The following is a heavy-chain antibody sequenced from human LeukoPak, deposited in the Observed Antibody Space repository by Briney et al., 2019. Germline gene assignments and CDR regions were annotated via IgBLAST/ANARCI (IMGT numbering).Heavy chain of an antibody. CDR2: IYYSGST. CDR3: ARTKAATVSFDY. J-gene: IGHJ4*02. Sequence: SETLSLTCTVSGGSISSYYWSWIRQPPGKGLEWIGYIYYSGSTNYNPSLKSRVTISVDTSKNQFSLKLSSVTAADTAVYYCARTKAATVSFDYWGQGTLVTVSS. CDR1: GGSISSYY. V-gene: IGHV4-59*01. D-gene: IGHD6-25*01.